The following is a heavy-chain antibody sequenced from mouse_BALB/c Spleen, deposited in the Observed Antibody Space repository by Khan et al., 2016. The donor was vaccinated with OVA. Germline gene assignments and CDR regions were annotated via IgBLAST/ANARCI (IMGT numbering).Heavy chain of an antibody. J-gene: IGHJ2*01. CDR3: ARTARKKY. Sequence: EVQLQESGPGLVKPSQSLSLTCTVTGYSITSGYGWNWIRQFPGNKLEWMGYISYSGSTNYNPSLKSRISITRDTSKHQFFLQLNSVNTEDTATYYWARTARKKYWGQGTTLTVSS. CDR1: GYSITSGYG. V-gene: IGHV3-2*02. CDR2: ISYSGST. D-gene: IGHD1-2*01.